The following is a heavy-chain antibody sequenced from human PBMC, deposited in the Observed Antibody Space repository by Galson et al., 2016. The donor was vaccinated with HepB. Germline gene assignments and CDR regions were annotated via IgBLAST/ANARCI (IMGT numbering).Heavy chain of an antibody. CDR1: GFTFSIYG. Sequence: SLRLSCAASGFTFSIYGMHWVRQAPGKGLEWVAVISYDGSYKYYADSVKGRFTISRDNSKNTLYLQMNSLRTEDTAVYYCASYYYDSSGYLSPDYWGQGTLVTVSS. CDR2: ISYDGSYK. CDR3: ASYYYDSSGYLSPDY. D-gene: IGHD3-22*01. J-gene: IGHJ4*02. V-gene: IGHV3-30*03.